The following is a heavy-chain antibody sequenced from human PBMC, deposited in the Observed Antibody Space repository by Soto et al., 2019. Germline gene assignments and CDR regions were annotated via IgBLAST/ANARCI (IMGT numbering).Heavy chain of an antibody. D-gene: IGHD2-2*02. CDR1: GGSVSSESHY. J-gene: IGHJ3*02. CDR2: IYYTGST. V-gene: IGHV4-61*01. CDR3: ARGQGYCSSTSCYRYGAFDI. Sequence: SETLSLTCTVSGGSVSSESHYWSWIRQTPGKGLEWIGYIYYTGSTNYNPSLKGRVTMSVDTSRDQVSLRLRSVTAADTAVYDCARGQGYCSSTSCYRYGAFDIWGQGTMVT.